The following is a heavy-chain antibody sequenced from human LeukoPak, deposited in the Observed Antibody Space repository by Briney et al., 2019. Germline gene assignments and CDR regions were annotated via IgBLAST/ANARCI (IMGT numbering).Heavy chain of an antibody. D-gene: IGHD3-16*02. CDR1: GVSFNDSY. Sequence: SETLSLTCTLYGVSFNDSYWTWIRQPPGKGLEWIGEINHSGGTDYNPALRSRVTITVDPSKNQLSLQLRSMTAADTGVYYCARVSGIMISLGGVISYFDYWGQGTLVTVSS. CDR2: INHSGGT. V-gene: IGHV4-34*01. CDR3: ARVSGIMISLGGVISYFDY. J-gene: IGHJ4*02.